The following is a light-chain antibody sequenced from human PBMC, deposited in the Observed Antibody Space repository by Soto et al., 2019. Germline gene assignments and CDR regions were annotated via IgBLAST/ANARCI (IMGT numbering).Light chain of an antibody. CDR3: HHYGSSPLT. V-gene: IGKV3-20*01. J-gene: IGKJ5*01. Sequence: EIVLTQSPGTLSLSHGERATLSCRASQSVSSSYLAWYQQKPGQAPRLLIYGASSRATGIPDRFSGSGSGTDFTLTISRLEPEDFAVYYCHHYGSSPLTFGQGTRLEIK. CDR1: QSVSSSY. CDR2: GAS.